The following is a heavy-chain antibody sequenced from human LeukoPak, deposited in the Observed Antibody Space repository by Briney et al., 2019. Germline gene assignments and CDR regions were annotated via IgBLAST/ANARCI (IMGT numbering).Heavy chain of an antibody. J-gene: IGHJ4*02. Sequence: GESLKISCKGSGYSFTSYWIGWVRQMPGKGREWMGIIYPGDSDTRYSPSFQGQVTISADKSISTAYLRWSSLEASDTAMYYCARVTDGDYYYFDYWGQGTLVTVSS. D-gene: IGHD4-17*01. V-gene: IGHV5-51*01. CDR1: GYSFTSYW. CDR2: IYPGDSDT. CDR3: ARVTDGDYYYFDY.